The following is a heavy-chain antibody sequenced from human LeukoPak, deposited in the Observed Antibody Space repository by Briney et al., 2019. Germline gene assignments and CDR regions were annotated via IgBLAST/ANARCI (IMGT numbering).Heavy chain of an antibody. J-gene: IGHJ4*02. CDR1: GFTFSSYA. V-gene: IGHV3-23*01. CDR3: AKGGYASNTKYYFDY. CDR2: ISGSGGST. Sequence: EGSLRLSCAASGFTFSSYAMSWVRQAPGKGLEWVSAISGSGGSTYYADSVKGRFTISRDNSKNTLYLQMNSLRAEDTAVYYCAKGGYASNTKYYFDYWGQGTLVTVSS. D-gene: IGHD5-18*01.